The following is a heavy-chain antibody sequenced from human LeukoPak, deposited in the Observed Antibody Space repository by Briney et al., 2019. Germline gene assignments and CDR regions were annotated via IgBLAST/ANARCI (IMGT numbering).Heavy chain of an antibody. CDR3: ARGPYDYVWGSYRYRDDAFDI. CDR2: INHSGST. Sequence: SETLSLTCAVYGGSFSGYYWSWIRQPPGKGLEWIGEINHSGSTNYNPSPKSRVTISVDTSKNQFSLKLSSVTAADTAVYYCARGPYDYVWGSYRYRDDAFDIWGQGTMVTVSS. V-gene: IGHV4-34*01. CDR1: GGSFSGYY. D-gene: IGHD3-16*02. J-gene: IGHJ3*02.